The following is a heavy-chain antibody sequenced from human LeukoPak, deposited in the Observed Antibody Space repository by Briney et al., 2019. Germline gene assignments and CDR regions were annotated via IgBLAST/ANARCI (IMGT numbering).Heavy chain of an antibody. J-gene: IGHJ4*02. CDR2: ISGSGGST. CDR3: AKGYVWGSYRPYYFDY. D-gene: IGHD3-16*02. V-gene: IGHV3-23*01. CDR1: GFTFSSYA. Sequence: GGSLRLSCAASGFTFSSYAMSGVRQAPGKGLEWVSAISGSGGSTYYADSVKGRFTISRDNSNNTLYLQMNSLRAEDTAVYYCAKGYVWGSYRPYYFDYWGQGTLVTVSS.